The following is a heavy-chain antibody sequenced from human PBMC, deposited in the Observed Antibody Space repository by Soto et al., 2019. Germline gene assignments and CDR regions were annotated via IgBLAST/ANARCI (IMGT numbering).Heavy chain of an antibody. D-gene: IGHD2-15*01. CDR2: IIPVLGLA. Sequence: QVQLEQSGAEVKKPGSSVKVSCKASGGTFSTYSITWVRRAPGQGPEWMGRIIPVLGLANYAQKFHGRVTITADKSTSTAYMELSSRRSEDTAVYYCAKEAYCSAGSCLDDAFDIWGQGTMVTVAS. CDR3: AKEAYCSAGSCLDDAFDI. CDR1: GGTFSTYS. V-gene: IGHV1-69*02. J-gene: IGHJ3*02.